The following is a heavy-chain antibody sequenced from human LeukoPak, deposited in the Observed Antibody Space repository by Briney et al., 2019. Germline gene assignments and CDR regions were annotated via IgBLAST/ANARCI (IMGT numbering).Heavy chain of an antibody. V-gene: IGHV3-21*01. J-gene: IGHJ6*03. CDR3: ARDSGYSPLYYYYYMDV. D-gene: IGHD5-24*01. Sequence: GGSLRLSCAASGFTFSSYSMNWVRQAPGKGLEWVSSISGSSSYIYYADSVKGRFTISRDNAKNSLYLQMNSLRAEDTAVYYCARDSGYSPLYYYYYMDVWGKGTTVTVSS. CDR2: ISGSSSYI. CDR1: GFTFSSYS.